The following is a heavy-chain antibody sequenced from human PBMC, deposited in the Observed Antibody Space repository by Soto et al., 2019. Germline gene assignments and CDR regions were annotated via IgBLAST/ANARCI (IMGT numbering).Heavy chain of an antibody. Sequence: ASVKVSCKASGYTFTSYALHWARQAPGQRLEWMGWINAGNGNTKYSQKFQGRVTITRDTSASTAYMELSSLRSEDTAVYYCARTLVGATPADYWGQGTLVTAPQ. D-gene: IGHD1-26*01. CDR1: GYTFTSYA. CDR2: INAGNGNT. CDR3: ARTLVGATPADY. J-gene: IGHJ4*02. V-gene: IGHV1-3*01.